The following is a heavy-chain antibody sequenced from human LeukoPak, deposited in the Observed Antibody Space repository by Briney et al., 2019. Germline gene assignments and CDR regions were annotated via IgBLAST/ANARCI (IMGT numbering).Heavy chain of an antibody. CDR1: GGSFSGYY. D-gene: IGHD2-2*02. CDR2: INHSGST. J-gene: IGHJ6*02. V-gene: IGHV4-34*01. CDR3: ARGARIVVVPAAISYYYGMDV. Sequence: ETLSLTCAVYGGSFSGYYWSWIRQPPGKGLEWIGEINHSGSTNYNPSLKSRVTISVDTSKNQFSLKLSSVTAADPAVYYCARGARIVVVPAAISYYYGMDVWGQGTTVTVSS.